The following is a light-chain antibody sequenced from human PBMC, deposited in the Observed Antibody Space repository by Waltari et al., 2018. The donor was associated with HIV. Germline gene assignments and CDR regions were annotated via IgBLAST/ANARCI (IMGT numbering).Light chain of an antibody. J-gene: IGLJ1*01. Sequence: QSALTQPASVSGSPGQSIAVSCTGTSSDVGAYNYVSWYQQHPGKAPKLMIYEVSNRPSGVSNRFSGSKSGNTASLTISGLQAEDEADYYCSSSGSSSTFYVFGTVTKVTVL. CDR3: SSSGSSSTFYV. CDR2: EVS. CDR1: SSDVGAYNY. V-gene: IGLV2-14*01.